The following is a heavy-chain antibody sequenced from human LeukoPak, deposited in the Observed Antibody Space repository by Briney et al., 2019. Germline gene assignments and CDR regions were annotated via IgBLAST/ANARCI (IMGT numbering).Heavy chain of an antibody. CDR3: AGGSRRDGYDY. D-gene: IGHD5-24*01. CDR1: GFTVSSNY. V-gene: IGHV3-53*04. Sequence: GGSLRLSCAASGFTVSSNYMSWVRQAPGKGLEWVSVIYDNGDAYSADSVKGRFTISRHNSKNTLYLQMNSLRPEDTAVYYCAGGSRRDGYDYWGQGALVTVSS. CDR2: IYDNGDA. J-gene: IGHJ4*02.